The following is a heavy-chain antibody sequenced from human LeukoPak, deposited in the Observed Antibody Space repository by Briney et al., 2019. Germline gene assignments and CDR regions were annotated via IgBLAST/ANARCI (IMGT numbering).Heavy chain of an antibody. CDR1: GYTFTSYG. CDR3: ARVPLDHYYYGMDV. J-gene: IGHJ6*02. CDR2: ISAYNGNT. V-gene: IGHV1-18*01. Sequence: GASVKVSCKASGYTFTSYGISWVRQAPGQGLEWMGWISAYNGNTNYAQKLQGRVTMTTDTSTSTAYMELRSLRSDDTAVYYCARVPLDHYYYGMDVWGQGTTVTVPS.